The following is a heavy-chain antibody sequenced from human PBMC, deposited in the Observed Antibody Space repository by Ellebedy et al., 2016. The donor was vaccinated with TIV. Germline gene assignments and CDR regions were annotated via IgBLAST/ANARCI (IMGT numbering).Heavy chain of an antibody. J-gene: IGHJ4*02. V-gene: IGHV4-34*01. CDR2: INHSGSS. CDR1: GGTFSDYY. CDR3: ARGGTPIL. D-gene: IGHD3-9*01. Sequence: SETLSLTXAVYGGTFSDYYWSWIRQPPGKGLEWIGEINHSGSSNYNPSLTSRVTMSVDTSKNQFSLKLDSVTAADTALYYCARGGTPILWGQGTLVTVSS.